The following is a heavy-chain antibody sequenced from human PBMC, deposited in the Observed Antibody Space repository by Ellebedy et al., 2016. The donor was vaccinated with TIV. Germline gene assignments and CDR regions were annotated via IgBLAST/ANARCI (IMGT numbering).Heavy chain of an antibody. V-gene: IGHV4-34*01. CDR3: AGHPVDFDF. CDR1: GGSFSGYY. J-gene: IGHJ4*02. CDR2: FTPYGST. Sequence: GSLRLSXAVYGGSFSGYYWSWIRQPPGKGLEWIGEFTPYGSTNYSPSLKSRVTILGDRSNNQFSLKLSSVTAADTAVYYCAGHPVDFDFWGQGTLVTVSS.